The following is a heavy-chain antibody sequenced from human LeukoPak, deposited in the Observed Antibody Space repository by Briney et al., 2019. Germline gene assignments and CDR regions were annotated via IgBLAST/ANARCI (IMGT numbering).Heavy chain of an antibody. CDR2: INTDGSST. Sequence: GGSLRLSCAASGFTFSSYWMHWVRQAPGKGLVWVSRINTDGSSTSYADSVKGRFTISRDNAKNTLYLQMNSLRAEDTAVYYCAKDILAAGLFFDYWGQGILVTVSS. V-gene: IGHV3-74*01. CDR3: AKDILAAGLFFDY. CDR1: GFTFSSYW. J-gene: IGHJ4*02. D-gene: IGHD6-13*01.